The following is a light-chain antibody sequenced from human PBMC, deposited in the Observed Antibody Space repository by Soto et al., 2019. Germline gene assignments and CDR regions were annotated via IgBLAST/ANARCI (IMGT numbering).Light chain of an antibody. CDR2: WAS. V-gene: IGKV4-1*01. J-gene: IGKJ1*01. CDR3: QQYYGTPRT. Sequence: DIAMTQSPDSLTVSLGERATINCKSSQSVLYSPTNKNYLAWYQQKSGQPPKLLIYWASTRESGVPDRFSGSGSGTDFTLTISSLQAEDVAVYYCQQYYGTPRTFGQGTRVEIK. CDR1: QSVLYSPTNKNY.